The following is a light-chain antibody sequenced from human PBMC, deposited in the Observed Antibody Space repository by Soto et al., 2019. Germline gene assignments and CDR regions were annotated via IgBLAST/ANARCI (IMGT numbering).Light chain of an antibody. V-gene: IGKV1-5*01. CDR3: QQYKNYYPT. CDR2: DAS. Sequence: DIQMTQSPSTLSASVGDRVTITCRASQSISDWLAWYQQKPGKAPKILIYDASSLESGVPSRFSGSGSGTEFSLTISSLQPDDFAIYYCQQYKNYYPTFGQGTTVEIK. J-gene: IGKJ1*01. CDR1: QSISDW.